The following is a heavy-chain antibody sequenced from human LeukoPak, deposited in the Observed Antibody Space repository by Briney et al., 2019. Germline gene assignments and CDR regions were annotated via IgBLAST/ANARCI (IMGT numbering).Heavy chain of an antibody. CDR2: IWYDGSNK. CDR1: GFTFSSYG. CDR3: ARGRGYSVSSDAFDI. D-gene: IGHD5/OR15-5a*01. V-gene: IGHV3-33*01. J-gene: IGHJ3*02. Sequence: GGSLRLSCAASGFTFSSYGMHWVRQAPGKGLEWVAVIWYDGSNKYYADSLEGRFTISRDNAKNSLYLQMDSLRAEDTAVYYCARGRGYSVSSDAFDIWGQGTMVTVSS.